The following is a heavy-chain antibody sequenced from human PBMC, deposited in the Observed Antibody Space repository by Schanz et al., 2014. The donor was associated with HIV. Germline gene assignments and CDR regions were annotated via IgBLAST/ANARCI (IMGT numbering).Heavy chain of an antibody. Sequence: EVQLLESGGGLAQPGGSLTLSCAASGFTFTNHALSWVRQAPGRGLEWVSTVIGSGVRTIYADSVKGRFTISRDNSKNTLSLHMNSLRVEDTAVYYCAKAKGSYSATTFYFDFWGQGTPVTVSS. CDR3: AKAKGSYSATTFYFDF. CDR1: GFTFTNHA. CDR2: VIGSGVRT. V-gene: IGHV3-23*01. D-gene: IGHD1-26*01. J-gene: IGHJ4*02.